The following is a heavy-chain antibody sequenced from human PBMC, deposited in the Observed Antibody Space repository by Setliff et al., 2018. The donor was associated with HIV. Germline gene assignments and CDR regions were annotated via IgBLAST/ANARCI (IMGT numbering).Heavy chain of an antibody. CDR1: GDSVSSDSAA. J-gene: IGHJ4*02. V-gene: IGHV6-1*01. CDR2: TYYRSKWYT. D-gene: IGHD5-18*01. CDR3: ARGGITAYYFDH. Sequence: SQTLSLTCAISGDSVSSDSAAWNWIRQSPSRGLEWLARTYYRSKWYTDYAVSVKSRITINPDTSRNQFSLQLSSVIPDDSAVYICARGGITAYYFDHWAQGTLVTVSS.